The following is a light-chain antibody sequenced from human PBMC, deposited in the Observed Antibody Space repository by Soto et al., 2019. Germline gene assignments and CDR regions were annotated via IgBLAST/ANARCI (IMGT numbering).Light chain of an antibody. V-gene: IGKV3-15*01. J-gene: IGKJ1*01. CDR1: QSVSSN. CDR3: QQFHKCPPST. CDR2: GAS. Sequence: EIVMTQSPSTLSASPGEGATLSCWASQSVSSNLAWYQQKPGQAPRLLIYGASTRATGVPARFSGSGSWTEFSITSSSLQSEDFGVYYYQQFHKCPPSTFGQGTKVEIK.